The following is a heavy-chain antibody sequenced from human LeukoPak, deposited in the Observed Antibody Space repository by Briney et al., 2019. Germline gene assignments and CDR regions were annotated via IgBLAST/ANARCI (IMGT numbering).Heavy chain of an antibody. Sequence: QPGGSLRLSCAASGFTFRKYGMSAVRQAPGKGLEWVSASSDKGGSTYSAASVQGPFTISRDNSKNTLYLQMNSLGGDDTAVYHCAKAPSSGYCSSTSCYYESWGQGTLVTVSS. CDR2: SSDKGGST. J-gene: IGHJ4*02. V-gene: IGHV3-23*01. CDR1: GFTFRKYG. CDR3: AKAPSSGYCSSTSCYYES. D-gene: IGHD2-2*01.